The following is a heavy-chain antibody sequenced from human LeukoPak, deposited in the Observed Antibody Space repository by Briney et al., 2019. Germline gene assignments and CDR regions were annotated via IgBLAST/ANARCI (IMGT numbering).Heavy chain of an antibody. V-gene: IGHV3-7*04. CDR3: ARSYYGSGTSYGMDV. Sequence: GGSLRLSCAVSGLTFSSYWMSWVRQAPGKGLEWVANIQQDGSEKYFVDSVTGRFTISRDNARNPLYLQMNSVRAEDTAVYYCARSYYGSGTSYGMDVWGQGTTVTVSS. CDR2: IQQDGSEK. D-gene: IGHD3-10*01. CDR1: GLTFSSYW. J-gene: IGHJ6*02.